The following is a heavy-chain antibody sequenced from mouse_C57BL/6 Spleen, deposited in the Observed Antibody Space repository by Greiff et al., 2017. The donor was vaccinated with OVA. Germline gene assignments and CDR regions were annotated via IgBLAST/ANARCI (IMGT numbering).Heavy chain of an antibody. CDR3: CRVYEYVFAY. D-gene: IGHD2-4*01. Sequence: QVQLKESGPGLVQPSQSLSITCTVSGFSLTSYGVHWVRQSPGKGLEWLGVIWSGGSTDYNAAFISRLSISKDNSTSQVFFKMNSLQADATAIYFWCRVYEYVFAYWGEGTVFTLSA. V-gene: IGHV2-2*01. J-gene: IGHJ3*01. CDR1: GFSLTSYG. CDR2: IWSGGST.